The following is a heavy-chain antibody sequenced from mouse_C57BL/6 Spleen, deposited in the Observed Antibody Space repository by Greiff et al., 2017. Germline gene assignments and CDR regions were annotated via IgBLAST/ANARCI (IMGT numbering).Heavy chain of an antibody. V-gene: IGHV1-50*01. CDR2: IDPSDSYT. CDR1: GYTFTSYW. CDR3: ARGYSNYFHYYAMDY. J-gene: IGHJ4*01. Sequence: QVQLQQPGAELVKPGASVKLSCKASGYTFTSYWMQWVKQRPGQGLEWIGEIDPSDSYTNYNQKFKGKATLTVDTSSSTAYMQLSSLTSEDSAVYYCARGYSNYFHYYAMDYWGQGTSVTVSS. D-gene: IGHD2-5*01.